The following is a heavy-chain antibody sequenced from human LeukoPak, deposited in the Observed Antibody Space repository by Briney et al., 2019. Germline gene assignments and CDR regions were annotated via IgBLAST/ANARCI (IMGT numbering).Heavy chain of an antibody. V-gene: IGHV3-48*03. CDR1: GFTFSSYE. CDR2: IGSSGSST. CDR3: AREGIAADRGKLIDY. D-gene: IGHD6-13*01. Sequence: GGSLRLSCAASGFTFSSYEMNWVRQAPGKGLECVSYIGSSGSSTYYADSVKGRFTISRDNAKKSLYLQMNSLRAEDTAVYYCAREGIAADRGKLIDYWGQGTLVTVSS. J-gene: IGHJ4*02.